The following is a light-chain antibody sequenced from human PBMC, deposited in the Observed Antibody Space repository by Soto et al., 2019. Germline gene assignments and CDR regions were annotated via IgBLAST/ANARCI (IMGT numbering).Light chain of an antibody. CDR2: WAS. CDR1: QSVLYSSNNKNY. Sequence: DIVMTQSPDSLAVSLGERATINCKSSQSVLYSSNNKNYLAWYQQRPGQPPKLLIYWASTRESGVPDRFSGSVSGTDFTLNIASLQAEDVEVYYCQQYESTPPTFGQGTKLEIK. CDR3: QQYESTPPT. V-gene: IGKV4-1*01. J-gene: IGKJ2*01.